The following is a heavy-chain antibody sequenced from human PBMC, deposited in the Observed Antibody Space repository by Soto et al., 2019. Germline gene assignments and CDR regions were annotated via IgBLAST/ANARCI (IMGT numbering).Heavy chain of an antibody. D-gene: IGHD3-3*01. V-gene: IGHV3-23*01. CDR2: ISGSGGST. J-gene: IGHJ6*02. CDR1: GFTFSSYA. CDR3: AGDVEWLPKGYYGMDV. Sequence: GGSLRLSCAASGFTFSSYAMSWVRQAPGKGLEWVSAISGSGGSTYYADSVKGRFTISRDNSKNTLYLQMNSLRAEDTAVYYCAGDVEWLPKGYYGMDVWGQGTTVTVSS.